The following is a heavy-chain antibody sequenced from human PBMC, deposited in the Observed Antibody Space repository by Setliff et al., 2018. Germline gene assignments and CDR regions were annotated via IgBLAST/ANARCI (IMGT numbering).Heavy chain of an antibody. CDR1: GGSFSGYQ. D-gene: IGHD2-21*01. CDR3: ARAQVVFAISAPVWYFEV. CDR2: INHSGST. V-gene: IGHV4-34*01. J-gene: IGHJ2*01. Sequence: KRSETLSLTCVVYGGSFSGYQWSWIRQPPGKGLEWIGEINHSGSTNYNPSLKSRVSISVEKSKNQFSLKLTSVTAADTAVYYCARAQVVFAISAPVWYFEVWGRGTQVTVS.